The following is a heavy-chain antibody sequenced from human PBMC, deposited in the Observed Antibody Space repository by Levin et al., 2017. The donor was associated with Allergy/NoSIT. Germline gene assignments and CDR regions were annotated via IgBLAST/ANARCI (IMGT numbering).Heavy chain of an antibody. D-gene: IGHD3-22*01. V-gene: IGHV3-30*18. CDR2: ISYDGSNK. Sequence: PSETLSLTCAASGFTFSSYGMHWVRQAPGKGLEWVAVISYDGSNKYYADSVKGRFTISRDNSKNTLYLQMNSLRAEDTAVYYCAKDIEDDSSGYYLSSVDYWGQGTLVTVSS. CDR1: GFTFSSYG. CDR3: AKDIEDDSSGYYLSSVDY. J-gene: IGHJ4*02.